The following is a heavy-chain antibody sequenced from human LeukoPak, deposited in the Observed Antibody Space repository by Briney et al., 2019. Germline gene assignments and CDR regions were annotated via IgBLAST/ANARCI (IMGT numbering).Heavy chain of an antibody. Sequence: PSETLSLTCTVSGYSISSGYYWGWIRQPPGKGLEWIGSIYHSGSTYYNPSLKSRVTISVDTSKNQFSLKLSSVTAADTAVYYCARVKAAAGLIDYWGQGTLVTVSS. CDR2: IYHSGST. J-gene: IGHJ4*02. CDR1: GYSISSGYY. D-gene: IGHD6-13*01. CDR3: ARVKAAAGLIDY. V-gene: IGHV4-38-2*02.